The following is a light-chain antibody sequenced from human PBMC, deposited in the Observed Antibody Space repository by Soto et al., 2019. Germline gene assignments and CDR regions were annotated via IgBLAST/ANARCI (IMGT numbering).Light chain of an antibody. CDR2: VAS. Sequence: DIQLTPSPSFLSASVGDRVTITCRASQGISSYLAWYQQKPGKAPKLLIYVASTLQSGVPSRFSGSGSGTEFTLTISSLQPEDFATYYCQQLNSYPPAFGQGTRLEIK. CDR1: QGISSY. J-gene: IGKJ5*01. CDR3: QQLNSYPPA. V-gene: IGKV1-9*01.